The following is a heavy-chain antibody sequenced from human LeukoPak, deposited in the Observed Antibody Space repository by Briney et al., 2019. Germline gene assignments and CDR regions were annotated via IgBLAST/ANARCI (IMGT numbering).Heavy chain of an antibody. J-gene: IGHJ3*02. CDR3: ARSRGNFVAGDRAFDI. V-gene: IGHV4-39*01. CDR2: IYYSGNT. D-gene: IGHD3-10*01. CDR1: GGSISSSSYY. Sequence: PSETLSLTCTVSGGSISSSSYYWGWIRQPPGKGLEWIGNIYYSGNTYYNPSLKSRVTISVDTSKSQFSLRLSSVTAADTAVYYCARSRGNFVAGDRAFDIWGQGTMVTVSS.